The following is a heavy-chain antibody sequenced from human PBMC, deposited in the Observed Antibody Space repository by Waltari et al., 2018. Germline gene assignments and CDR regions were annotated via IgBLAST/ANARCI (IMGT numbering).Heavy chain of an antibody. V-gene: IGHV4-39*01. CDR3: ARLSYHIVTGYGWFDP. D-gene: IGHD3-9*01. CDR2: ISYSGST. CDR1: GGSISSESYS. J-gene: IGHJ5*02. Sequence: QLQLQESGPGLVKPSETLSLTCPVSGGSISSESYSWGWTRQPPGKGLEWIGIISYSGSTYYNPSLKSRVTISVDTSKNQFSLKLSSVTAADTAVYYCARLSYHIVTGYGWFDPWGLGTLVTVSS.